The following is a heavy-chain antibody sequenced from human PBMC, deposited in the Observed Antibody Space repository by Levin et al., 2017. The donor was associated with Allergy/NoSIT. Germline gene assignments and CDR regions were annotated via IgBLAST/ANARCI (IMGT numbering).Heavy chain of an antibody. CDR2: IYWNDDK. V-gene: IGHV2-5*01. D-gene: IGHD6-13*01. CDR1: GFSLSTSGVG. CDR3: AHRRWSYPGIAAADPLDAFDI. Sequence: SGPTLVKPTQTLTLTCTFSGFSLSTSGVGVGWIRQPPGKALEWLALIYWNDDKRYSPSLKSRLTITKDTSKNQVVLTMTNMDPVDTATYYCAHRRWSYPGIAAADPLDAFDIWGQGTMVTVSS. J-gene: IGHJ3*02.